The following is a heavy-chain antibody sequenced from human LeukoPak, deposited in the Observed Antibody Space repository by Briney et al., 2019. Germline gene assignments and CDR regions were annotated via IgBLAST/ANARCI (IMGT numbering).Heavy chain of an antibody. V-gene: IGHV4-34*01. D-gene: IGHD6-13*01. CDR1: GGSFSGYY. J-gene: IGHJ4*02. CDR2: INHSGST. CDR3: ARGEAAFDY. Sequence: SETLSLTCAVYGGSFSGYYWSWIRQPPGKGLEWIGEINHSGSTNYNPSLKSRVTISVDTSKNQFSLKLSSVTAADTAVYYCARGEAAFDYWGQGTLVTVSS.